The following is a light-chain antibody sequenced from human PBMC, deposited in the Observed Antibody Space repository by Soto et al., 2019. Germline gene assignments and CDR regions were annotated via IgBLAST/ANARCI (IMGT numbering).Light chain of an antibody. Sequence: QSVLTQPPSVSAAPGQKVTISCSGSGSNIGNNYVSWYQQLPGTAPKLLIYENNKRPSGIPDRFSASKSGTSATPGITGLQTGAEADYYCGTWDSSLSAVVFGGGTQLTVL. J-gene: IGLJ2*01. CDR3: GTWDSSLSAVV. CDR2: ENN. V-gene: IGLV1-51*02. CDR1: GSNIGNNY.